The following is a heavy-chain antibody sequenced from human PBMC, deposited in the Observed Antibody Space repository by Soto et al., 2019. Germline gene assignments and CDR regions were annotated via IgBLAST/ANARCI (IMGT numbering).Heavy chain of an antibody. D-gene: IGHD3-3*01. J-gene: IGHJ4*02. Sequence: PSETLSLTCTVSGGSISSGGYYWSWIRQHPGKGLEWIGYIYYSGSTYYNPSLKSRVTISVDTSKNQFSLKLSSVTAADTAVYYCARVTIFGVVPRYYFDYWGQRTLVTVSS. CDR3: ARVTIFGVVPRYYFDY. CDR2: IYYSGST. V-gene: IGHV4-31*02. CDR1: GGSISSGGYY.